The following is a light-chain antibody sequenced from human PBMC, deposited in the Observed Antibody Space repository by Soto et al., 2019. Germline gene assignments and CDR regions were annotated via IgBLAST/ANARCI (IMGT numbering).Light chain of an antibody. J-gene: IGLJ1*01. CDR1: SSDVGGYNY. CDR2: EVS. Sequence: SALTQAASVSGSRGQSMTMSWTGTSSDVGGYNYVSWYQQHPGKAPKLMIYEVSNRPSGVSNRFSGSKSGSTASLTISGLQAEDEADYYCSSYTSSNTLVFGTGTKVTVL. V-gene: IGLV2-14*01. CDR3: SSYTSSNTLV.